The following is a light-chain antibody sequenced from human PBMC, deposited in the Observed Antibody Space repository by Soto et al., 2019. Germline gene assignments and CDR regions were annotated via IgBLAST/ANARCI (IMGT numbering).Light chain of an antibody. CDR1: QSVSSN. CDR2: GAS. CDR3: QQHNNWPQT. J-gene: IGKJ1*01. Sequence: EIVMTQSPATLSVSPGERATLSCRASQSVSSNLAWYQQKPGQAPRLLIYGASTRATGIPARFSGSRSGTEFTLTISSLQSEDFAVYYCQQHNNWPQTFGQGTKVEIK. V-gene: IGKV3-15*01.